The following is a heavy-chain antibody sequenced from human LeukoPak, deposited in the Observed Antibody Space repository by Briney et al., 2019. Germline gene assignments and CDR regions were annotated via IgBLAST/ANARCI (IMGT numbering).Heavy chain of an antibody. J-gene: IGHJ4*02. CDR1: GFTFSSYW. CDR2: IKQDGSEK. Sequence: GGSLRLSCAASGFTFSSYWMSSVRQAPGKGLEWVANIKQDGSEKYYVDSVKGRFTISRDNAKNSLYLQMNSLRAEDTAVYYCASMGGLDFWSGYYMVYWGQGTLVTVSS. D-gene: IGHD3-3*01. V-gene: IGHV3-7*01. CDR3: ASMGGLDFWSGYYMVY.